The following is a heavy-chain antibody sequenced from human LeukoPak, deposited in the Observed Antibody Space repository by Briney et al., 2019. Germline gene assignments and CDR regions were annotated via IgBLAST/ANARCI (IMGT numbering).Heavy chain of an antibody. CDR1: GYSISSGYY. CDR3: ARDHPIAAVSFDL. J-gene: IGHJ2*01. V-gene: IGHV4-38-2*02. Sequence: SETLSLTCTVSGYSISSGYYWGWIRQPPGKGLEWIGSIYHSGSTYYNPSLKSRVTISVDTSKNQFSLKLSSVTAADTAVYYCARDHPIAAVSFDLWGRGTLVTVSS. D-gene: IGHD6-13*01. CDR2: IYHSGST.